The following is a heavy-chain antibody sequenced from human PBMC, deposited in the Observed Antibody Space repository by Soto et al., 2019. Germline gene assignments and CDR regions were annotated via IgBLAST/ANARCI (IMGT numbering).Heavy chain of an antibody. V-gene: IGHV3-7*01. D-gene: IGHD6-6*01. CDR2: IKQDGSEK. CDR3: ARSIAARLNWFDP. Sequence: PGGSLRLSCAASGFTLSALYMDWVRQAPGKGLEWVANIKQDGSEKYYVDSVKGRFTISRDNAKNSLYLQMNSLRAEDTAVYYCARSIAARLNWFDPWGQGTLVTSPQ. CDR1: GFTLSALY. J-gene: IGHJ5*02.